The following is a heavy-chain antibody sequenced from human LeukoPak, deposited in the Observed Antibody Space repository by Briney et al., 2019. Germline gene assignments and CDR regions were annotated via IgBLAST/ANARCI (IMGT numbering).Heavy chain of an antibody. Sequence: SETLSLTCTVSGGSISSGSYYWSWIRQPAGKGLEWIGCIYTSGSTNYSPSLKSRVTISVDTSKNQFSLKLSSVTAADTAVYYCARDNGSSGESAIDYWGQGTLVTVSS. CDR3: ARDNGSSGESAIDY. CDR2: IYTSGST. V-gene: IGHV4-61*02. CDR1: GGSISSGSYY. J-gene: IGHJ4*02. D-gene: IGHD1-26*01.